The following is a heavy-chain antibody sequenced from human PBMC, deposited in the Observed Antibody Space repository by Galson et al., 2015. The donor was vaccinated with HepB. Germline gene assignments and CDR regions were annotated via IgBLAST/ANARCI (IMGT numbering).Heavy chain of an antibody. CDR3: ARIRDGYNLLGGAFDI. CDR2: IKQDGSEK. J-gene: IGHJ3*02. CDR1: GFTFSSYW. Sequence: SLRLSCAASGFTFSSYWMSWVRQAPGKGLEWVANIKQDGSEKYYVDSVKGRFTISRDNAKNSLYLQMNSLRAEDTAVYYCARIRDGYNLLGGAFDIWGQGTMVTVSS. D-gene: IGHD5-24*01. V-gene: IGHV3-7*03.